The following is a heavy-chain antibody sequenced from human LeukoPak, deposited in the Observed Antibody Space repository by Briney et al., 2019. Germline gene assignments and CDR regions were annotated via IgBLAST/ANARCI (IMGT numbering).Heavy chain of an antibody. J-gene: IGHJ4*02. D-gene: IGHD6-6*01. Sequence: GESLKISCKGSGYSFTSYWIGWVRQMPGKGLERMGIIYPGDSDTRYSPSFQGQVTISADKSISTAYLQWSSLKASDTAMYYCARPSPRRGSSSGIDGVDYWGQGTLVTVSS. V-gene: IGHV5-51*01. CDR2: IYPGDSDT. CDR3: ARPSPRRGSSSGIDGVDY. CDR1: GYSFTSYW.